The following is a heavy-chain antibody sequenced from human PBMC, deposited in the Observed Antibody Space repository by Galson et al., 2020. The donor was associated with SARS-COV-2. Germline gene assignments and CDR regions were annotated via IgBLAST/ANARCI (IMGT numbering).Heavy chain of an antibody. CDR3: ARGGRHREWLVQGVYYYYYYMDV. D-gene: IGHD6-19*01. V-gene: IGHV3-33*01. CDR1: GFTFSSYG. CDR2: IWYDGSNK. Sequence: GESLKISCAASGFTFSSYGMHWVRQAPGKGLEWVAVIWYDGSNKYYADSVKGRFTISRDNSKNTLYLQMNSLRAEDTAVYYCARGGRHREWLVQGVYYYYYYMDVWGKGTTVTVSS. J-gene: IGHJ6*03.